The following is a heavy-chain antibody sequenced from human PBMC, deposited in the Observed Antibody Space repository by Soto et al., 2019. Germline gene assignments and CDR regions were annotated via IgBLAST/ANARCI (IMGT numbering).Heavy chain of an antibody. Sequence: QVQLVESGGGVVQPGKSLRVACVVSGFTFNNYAMHWVRQAPGKGLEWVAVISYDGANKFYASSVRGRFTISRDNSKNTMYLEMVSLRVEDTAVYYFVCVVGMYSGKYKAGGSYYFDNWGQGTLVSVSS. J-gene: IGHJ4*02. V-gene: IGHV3-30*14. CDR2: ISYDGANK. D-gene: IGHD1-26*01. CDR3: VCVVGMYSGKYKAGGSYYFDN. CDR1: GFTFNNYA.